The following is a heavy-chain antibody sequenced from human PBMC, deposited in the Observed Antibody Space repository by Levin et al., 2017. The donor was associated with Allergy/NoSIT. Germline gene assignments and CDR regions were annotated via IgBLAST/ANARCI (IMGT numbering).Heavy chain of an antibody. CDR1: GFTFSSYA. CDR2: ISGSGGST. CDR3: AKGFVVVVAATNYFDY. D-gene: IGHD2-15*01. V-gene: IGHV3-23*01. J-gene: IGHJ4*02. Sequence: SCAASGFTFSSYAMSWVRQAPGKGLEWVSAISGSGGSTYYADSVKGRFTISRDNSKNTLYLQMNSLRAEDTAVYYCAKGFVVVVAATNYFDYWGQGTLVTVSS.